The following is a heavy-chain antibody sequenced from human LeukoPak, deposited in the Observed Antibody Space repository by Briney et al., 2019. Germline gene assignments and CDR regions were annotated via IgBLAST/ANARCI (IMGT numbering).Heavy chain of an antibody. CDR1: GGSISSGGYS. V-gene: IGHV4-30-2*01. Sequence: SETLSLTCAVSGGSISSGGYSWSWIRQPPGKGLEWIGYIYHSGSTYYNPSLKSRVTISVDRSKNQFSLKLSSVTAADTAVYYCARASYGDYVFDYWGQGTLVTVFS. D-gene: IGHD4-17*01. CDR2: IYHSGST. J-gene: IGHJ4*02. CDR3: ARASYGDYVFDY.